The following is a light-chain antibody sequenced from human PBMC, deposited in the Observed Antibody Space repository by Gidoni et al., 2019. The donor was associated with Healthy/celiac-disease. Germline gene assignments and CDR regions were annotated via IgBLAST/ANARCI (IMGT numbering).Light chain of an antibody. Sequence: DIQMTQSPSSLSASVGDRVTITCRASQSLSSYLNLYQQKPRKAPKLLIYAAASLQSGVPSRFSGSGSGTDFTLTISSLQPEDFATYYCQQSYSTPRCSFGQGTKLEIK. V-gene: IGKV1-39*01. CDR3: QQSYSTPRCS. CDR2: AAA. J-gene: IGKJ2*04. CDR1: QSLSSY.